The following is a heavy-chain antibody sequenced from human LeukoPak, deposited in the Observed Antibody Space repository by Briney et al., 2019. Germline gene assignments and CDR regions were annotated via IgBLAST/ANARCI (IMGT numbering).Heavy chain of an antibody. CDR1: GYTFTGYY. V-gene: IGHV1-2*02. D-gene: IGHD1-26*01. CDR3: ATTRSGSYQGGFDY. J-gene: IGHJ4*02. CDR2: INPNSGGT. Sequence: ASVKVSCKASGYTFTGYYMHWVRQAPGQGLEWMGWINPNSGGTNYAQKFQGRVTMTRDTSISTAYMELSRLRSDDTAVYYCATTRSGSYQGGFDYWGQGTLVTVSS.